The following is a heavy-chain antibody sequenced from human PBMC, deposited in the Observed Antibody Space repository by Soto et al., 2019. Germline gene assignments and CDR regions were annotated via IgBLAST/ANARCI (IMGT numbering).Heavy chain of an antibody. Sequence: GGSLRLSCVASGFTFSSYSMNWVRQAPGKGLEWVSSISSSSSYIYYADSVKGRFIISRDNAKNPLYLQMNSLRAEDTAVYYCARDGGLDYWGQGTLVTVSS. CDR1: GFTFSSYS. V-gene: IGHV3-21*01. CDR3: ARDGGLDY. D-gene: IGHD2-15*01. CDR2: ISSSSSYI. J-gene: IGHJ4*02.